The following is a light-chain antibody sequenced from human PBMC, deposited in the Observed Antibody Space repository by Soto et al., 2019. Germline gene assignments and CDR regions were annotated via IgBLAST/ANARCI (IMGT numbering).Light chain of an antibody. V-gene: IGLV3-21*04. CDR2: YDS. CDR3: QVWDSSSDHRGV. J-gene: IGLJ3*02. CDR1: NFGSKS. Sequence: SYELTQPPSVSVAPGKTARITCGGNNFGSKSVHWYQQKPGQAPVLVIYYDSDRPSGIPERFSGSNSGNTATLTISRVEAGDEADYYCQVWDSSSDHRGVFGGGTKLTVL.